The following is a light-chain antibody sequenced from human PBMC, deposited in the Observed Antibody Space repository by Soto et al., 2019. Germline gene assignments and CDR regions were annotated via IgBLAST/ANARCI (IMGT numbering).Light chain of an antibody. CDR3: QQYGIV. V-gene: IGKV3-20*01. CDR1: QTISSNY. CDR2: SAS. Sequence: EVVLTQSPDTLSFSPGESATLSCRASQTISSNYVAWYQQKPGQAPRLLIYSASSRATGIPDRFSGSGSGTHFTLTISRLEPEDFAVYYCQQYGIVFGPGTKVDIK. J-gene: IGKJ3*01.